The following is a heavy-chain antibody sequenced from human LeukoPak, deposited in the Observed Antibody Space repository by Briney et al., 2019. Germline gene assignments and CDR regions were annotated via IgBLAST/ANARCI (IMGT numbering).Heavy chain of an antibody. CDR1: GFIFSNYA. Sequence: PGGSLRPSCAASGFIFSNYAMSWVRQAPGKGLQWVSAFSGSGGSTYYADSVKGRFTISRDNAKNTLNLQMNSLRAEDSAVYYCAVRYSGSWYLFDYWGQGTLVTVSS. CDR3: AVRYSGSWYLFDY. V-gene: IGHV3-23*01. D-gene: IGHD6-13*01. J-gene: IGHJ4*02. CDR2: FSGSGGST.